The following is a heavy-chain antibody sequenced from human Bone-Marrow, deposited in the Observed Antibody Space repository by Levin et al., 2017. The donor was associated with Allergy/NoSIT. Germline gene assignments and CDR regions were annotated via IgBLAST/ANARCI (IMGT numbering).Heavy chain of an antibody. D-gene: IGHD3-10*01. J-gene: IGHJ6*02. V-gene: IGHV3-9*01. CDR1: GFTFDDYA. Sequence: SLKISCAASGFTFDDYAMHWVRQGPGKGLEWVSGITWNSDNIGYADSVKGRFNISRDNAKNSLYLQVNSLRPEDTAVYYCAKDISGRANYYGSGTHYYYAMDVWGQGTTVSVSS. CDR3: AKDISGRANYYGSGTHYYYAMDV. CDR2: ITWNSDNI.